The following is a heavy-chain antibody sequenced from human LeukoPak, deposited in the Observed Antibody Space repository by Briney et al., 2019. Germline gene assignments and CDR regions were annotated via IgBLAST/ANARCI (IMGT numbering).Heavy chain of an antibody. CDR1: GYSISSGYY. D-gene: IGHD2-21*01. V-gene: IGHV4-38-2*01. Sequence: SETLSLTCAVSGYSISSGYYWGWIRQPPGKGLEWIGSIYHSGSTYYNPSLKSRVTISVDTSKNQFSLKLSSVTAADTAVYYSARYSRDLRHRTPIDYWGQGTLVTVSS. J-gene: IGHJ4*02. CDR2: IYHSGST. CDR3: ARYSRDLRHRTPIDY.